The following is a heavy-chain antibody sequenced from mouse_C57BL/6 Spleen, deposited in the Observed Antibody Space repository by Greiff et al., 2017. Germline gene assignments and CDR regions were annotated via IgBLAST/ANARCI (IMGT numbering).Heavy chain of an antibody. D-gene: IGHD1-1*01. CDR1: GYSITSDY. CDR2: ISYSGST. J-gene: IGHJ2*01. CDR3: ARSPYGYFDY. Sequence: DVKLQESGPGLVKPSQTLSLTCSVTGYSITSDYWNWIRKFPGNKLEYMGYISYSGSTYYNPSLNSRISITRDTSKNQYYLQLNPVTTEDTATYYCARSPYGYFDYWGQGTTLTVSS. V-gene: IGHV3-8*01.